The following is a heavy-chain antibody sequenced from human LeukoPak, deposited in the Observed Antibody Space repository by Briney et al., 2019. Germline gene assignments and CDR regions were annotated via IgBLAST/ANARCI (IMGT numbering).Heavy chain of an antibody. V-gene: IGHV4-59*08. CDR1: GASIDSYY. D-gene: IGHD6-13*01. CDR3: ARQPGGTAAFDI. J-gene: IGHJ3*02. Sequence: SETLSLTCTVSGASIDSYYWSWIRQPPGKGLEWIGYTHNNGDSNYNSSLKSRLTISVDTSKNEVSLVLTSVTAADTALYYCARQPGGTAAFDIWAQGTMVTVSA. CDR2: THNNGDS.